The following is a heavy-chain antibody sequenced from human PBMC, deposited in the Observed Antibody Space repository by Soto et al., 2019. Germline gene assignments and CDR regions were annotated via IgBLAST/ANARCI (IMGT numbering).Heavy chain of an antibody. D-gene: IGHD6-13*01. CDR3: ARDGTAAGRGDY. Sequence: PSETLSLTCTVSGGSISSCGYYWSWIRHHPGKGLEWIGYIYYSGSTYYNPSLKSRVTISVDTSKNQFSLKLSSVTAADTAVYYCARDGTAAGRGDYWGQGTLVTVSS. J-gene: IGHJ4*02. CDR1: GGSISSCGYY. V-gene: IGHV4-31*03. CDR2: IYYSGST.